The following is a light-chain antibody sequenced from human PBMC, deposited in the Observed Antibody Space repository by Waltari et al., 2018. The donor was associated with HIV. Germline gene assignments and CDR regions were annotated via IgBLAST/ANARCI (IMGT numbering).Light chain of an antibody. CDR3: QVWDSSHDHVV. Sequence: SSVLTQPPSVSVAPGQTARVTCGGDNIGPKSVHWYQLKAGQAPELIVFDNRDRPPGIPERLSGSNSGNTATLTISRVEAGDEADYYCQVWDSSHDHVVFGGGTKLTVL. J-gene: IGLJ2*01. CDR1: NIGPKS. CDR2: DNR. V-gene: IGLV3-21*02.